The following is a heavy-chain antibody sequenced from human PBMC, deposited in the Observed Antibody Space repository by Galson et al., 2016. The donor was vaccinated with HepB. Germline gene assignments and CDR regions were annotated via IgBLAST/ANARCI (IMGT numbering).Heavy chain of an antibody. J-gene: IGHJ6*02. V-gene: IGHV3-74*01. Sequence: SLRLSCAASGFTSSSYWMHWARQAPGKGLVWVSRISSDGSKTTYADSVKGRVTISRDNAKNTLSLQMNSLRVEDTAVYYCHVWFGESRDGVDVGGQGTTVTVSS. CDR3: HVWFGESRDGVDV. CDR1: GFTSSSYW. D-gene: IGHD3-10*01. CDR2: ISSDGSKT.